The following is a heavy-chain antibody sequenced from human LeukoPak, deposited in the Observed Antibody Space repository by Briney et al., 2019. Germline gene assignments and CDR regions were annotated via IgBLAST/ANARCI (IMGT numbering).Heavy chain of an antibody. D-gene: IGHD6-13*01. CDR3: SRGGAAAGYSYDY. V-gene: IGHV3-13*04. CDR1: GFTFSAYD. CDR2: LHTAGDT. J-gene: IGHJ4*02. Sequence: GGSLRLSCAASGFTFSAYDLHWVRQTPGKGLEWVSSLHTAGDTYYSGSVKGRFTISRENAGNSFYLQMNNLRVGDTAVYYCSRGGAAAGYSYDYWGQGTLVTVSS.